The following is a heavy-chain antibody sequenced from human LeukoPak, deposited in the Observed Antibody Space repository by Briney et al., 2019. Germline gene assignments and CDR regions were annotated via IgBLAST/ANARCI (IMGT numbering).Heavy chain of an antibody. V-gene: IGHV4-38-2*02. CDR1: GYSINSGYY. D-gene: IGHD5-18*01. CDR2: IYHSGST. J-gene: IGHJ6*03. Sequence: PSETLSLSCTVSGYSINSGYYWGWIRQPPGKGLEWIGSIYHSGSTYYNPSLKSRVTISVDTSKNQFSLKLSSVTAADTAVYYCARVYTARYYYYMDVWGKGTTVTVSS. CDR3: ARVYTARYYYYMDV.